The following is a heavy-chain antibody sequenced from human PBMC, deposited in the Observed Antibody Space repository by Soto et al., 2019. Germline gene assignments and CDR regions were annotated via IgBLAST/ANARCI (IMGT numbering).Heavy chain of an antibody. CDR2: IYHTGST. CDR3: ARSPRSISAGGIDF. CDR1: GGSIISTNL. J-gene: IGHJ4*01. V-gene: IGHV4-4*02. D-gene: IGHD6-13*01. Sequence: PSETLSLTCAVSGGSIISTNLWTLVRQPPGKGLEWIGEIYHTGSTTFNPSLKSRVTISVDRSKNHFSLKLSSVTAADTAVYFCARSPRSISAGGIDFWGQGILVTVSS.